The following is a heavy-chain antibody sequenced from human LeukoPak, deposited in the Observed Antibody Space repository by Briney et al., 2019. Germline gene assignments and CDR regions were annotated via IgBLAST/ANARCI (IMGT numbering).Heavy chain of an antibody. CDR2: ISYDGSNK. CDR3: ARDRSGSYPETYGMDV. D-gene: IGHD1-26*01. CDR1: GFTFSSYG. Sequence: GGSLRLSCAASGFTFSSYGMHWVRQAPGKGLEWVAVISYDGSNKYYADSVKGRFTISRDNSKNTLYLQIDSLRAEDTAVYYCARDRSGSYPETYGMDVWGQGTTVTVSS. J-gene: IGHJ6*02. V-gene: IGHV3-30*03.